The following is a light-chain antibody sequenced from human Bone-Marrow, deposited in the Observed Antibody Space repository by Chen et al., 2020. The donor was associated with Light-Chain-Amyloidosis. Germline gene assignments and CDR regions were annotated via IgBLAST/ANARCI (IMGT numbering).Light chain of an antibody. V-gene: IGLV2-14*01. Sequence: QSALTQPASVSGSPGQSITISCTGTSSDVGGYNLVSWYQQYPGKAPKRMIYEVSNRPSGVSNRFSGSKSGNTASLTISGLQAEDEADYYCISHTSSGTLWVFGGGTKLTVL. CDR3: ISHTSSGTLWV. CDR2: EVS. CDR1: SSDVGGYNL. J-gene: IGLJ3*02.